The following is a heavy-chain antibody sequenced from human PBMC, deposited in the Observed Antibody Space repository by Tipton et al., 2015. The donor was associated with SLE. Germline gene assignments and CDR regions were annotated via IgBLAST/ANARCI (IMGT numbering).Heavy chain of an antibody. CDR1: GFTFSSYA. V-gene: IGHV3-30*04. CDR3: ATHGEVFDV. CDR2: ISYDGSNK. Sequence: SLRLSCAASGFTFSSYAMHWVRQAPGKGLEWVAVISYDGSNKYYADSVKGRFTISRDNSKNTLYLQMNSLRAEDTAVYYCATHGEVFDVWVQGTVVALSS. J-gene: IGHJ3*01.